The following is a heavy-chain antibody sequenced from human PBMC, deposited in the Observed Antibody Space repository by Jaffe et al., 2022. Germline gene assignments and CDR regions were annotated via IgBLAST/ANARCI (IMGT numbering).Heavy chain of an antibody. J-gene: IGHJ3*02. CDR2: IYHSGST. V-gene: IGHV4-38-2*01. CDR3: AMTNAGALWFGELLSAGGAFDI. CDR1: GYSISSGYY. Sequence: QVQLQESGPGLVKPSETLSLTCAVSGYSISSGYYWGWIRQPPGKGLEWIGSIYHSGSTYYNPSLKSRVTISVDTSKNQFSLKLSSVTAADTAVYYCAMTNAGALWFGELLSAGGAFDIWGQGTMVTVSS. D-gene: IGHD3-10*01.